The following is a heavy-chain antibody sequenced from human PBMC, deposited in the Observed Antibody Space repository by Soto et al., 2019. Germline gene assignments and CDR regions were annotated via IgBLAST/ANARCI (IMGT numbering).Heavy chain of an antibody. V-gene: IGHV4-39*01. CDR2: IYYSGST. Sequence: QLQLQESGPGLVKPSETLSLTCTVSGGSISSSSYYWGWIRQPPGKGLEWIGSIYYSGSTYYNPSLKSRVTISVDTSKNQFSLKLSSVTAADTAVYYCASTPRQYQLLLGTNWFDPWGQGTLVTVSS. CDR3: ASTPRQYQLLLGTNWFDP. D-gene: IGHD2-2*01. J-gene: IGHJ5*02. CDR1: GGSISSSSYY.